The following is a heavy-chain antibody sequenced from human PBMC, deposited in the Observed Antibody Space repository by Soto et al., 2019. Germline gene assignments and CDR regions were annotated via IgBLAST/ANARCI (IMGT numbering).Heavy chain of an antibody. CDR1: GFTFSSYG. V-gene: IGHV3-53*04. D-gene: IGHD3-10*01. CDR3: ARDAPYYYGPNGMDV. Sequence: PGGSLRLSCAASGFTFSSYGMHWVRQAPGKGLEWVSVIYSGGSTYYADSVKGRFTISRHNSKNTLYLQMNSLRAEDTAVYYCARDAPYYYGPNGMDVWGQGTTVTVSS. J-gene: IGHJ6*02. CDR2: IYSGGST.